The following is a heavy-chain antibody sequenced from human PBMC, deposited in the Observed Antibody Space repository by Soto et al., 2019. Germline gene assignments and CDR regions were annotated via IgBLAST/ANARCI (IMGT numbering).Heavy chain of an antibody. V-gene: IGHV1-3*01. Sequence: ASVKVSCKASGYTFTNYAIHWVCQAPGQRLEWMGWINAGNGNTKYSQKFQGRVTITRDTSASTAYMELSSLRSEDTAVYYCARVGAAAGPYYFDYWGQGTMVTVSS. CDR2: INAGNGNT. CDR1: GYTFTNYA. CDR3: ARVGAAAGPYYFDY. J-gene: IGHJ4*02. D-gene: IGHD6-13*01.